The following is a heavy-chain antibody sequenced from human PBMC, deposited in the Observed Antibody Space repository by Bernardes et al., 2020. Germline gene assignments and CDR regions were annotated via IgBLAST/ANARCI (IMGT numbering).Heavy chain of an antibody. Sequence: GGSLRLSCAASGFTFSSYSMNWFRQAPGKGLEWVSSISSSSSYIYYADSVKGRFTISRDNAKNSLYLQMNSLRAEDTAVYYCARGYGDWGAFDIWGQGTMVTVSS. V-gene: IGHV3-21*01. D-gene: IGHD3-10*01. CDR3: ARGYGDWGAFDI. CDR1: GFTFSSYS. CDR2: ISSSSSYI. J-gene: IGHJ3*02.